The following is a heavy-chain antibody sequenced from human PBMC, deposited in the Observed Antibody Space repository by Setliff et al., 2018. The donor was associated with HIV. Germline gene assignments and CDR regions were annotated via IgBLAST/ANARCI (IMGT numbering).Heavy chain of an antibody. D-gene: IGHD3-22*01. V-gene: IGHV4-31*03. Sequence: KASETLSLTCTVSGGSISSDSSSWTWIRQHPGKGPEWIGCIFNSGSTHYKPSLKSRLTISLDTSKSQFSLNLRSVTAADTAVYYCARDLSTDSSGPYYHMDVWGRGTTVTVSS. J-gene: IGHJ6*03. CDR1: GGSISSDSSS. CDR3: ARDLSTDSSGPYYHMDV. CDR2: IFNSGST.